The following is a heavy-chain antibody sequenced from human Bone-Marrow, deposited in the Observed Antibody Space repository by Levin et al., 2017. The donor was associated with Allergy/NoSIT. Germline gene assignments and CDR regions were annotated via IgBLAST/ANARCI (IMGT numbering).Heavy chain of an antibody. V-gene: IGHV3-23*01. D-gene: IGHD3-10*01. Sequence: SCAASGFTFTSYGMAWVRQGPGKGLEWVSGISGDGSITWHADSVRGRFTISRDNSKNTVNLHMNSLRAEDTALYYCAKGTWLDDYWGQGTLVTVSS. CDR1: GFTFTSYG. J-gene: IGHJ4*02. CDR3: AKGTWLDDY. CDR2: ISGDGSIT.